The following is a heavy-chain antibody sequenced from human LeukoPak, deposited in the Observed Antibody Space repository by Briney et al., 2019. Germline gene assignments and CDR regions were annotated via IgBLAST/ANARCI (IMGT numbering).Heavy chain of an antibody. D-gene: IGHD3-9*01. Sequence: SETLSLTCAVYGGSFSGYYWSWIRQSPGKGLEWIGEINHSGSTNSNPSLKSRVTISVDTSKNPFSLKLSSVTAADTAVHYCARGSRLTGAFDIWGQGTMVTVSS. CDR1: GGSFSGYY. J-gene: IGHJ3*02. CDR2: INHSGST. CDR3: ARGSRLTGAFDI. V-gene: IGHV4-34*01.